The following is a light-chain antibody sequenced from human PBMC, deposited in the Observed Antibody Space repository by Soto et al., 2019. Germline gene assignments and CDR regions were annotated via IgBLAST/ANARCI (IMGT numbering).Light chain of an antibody. J-gene: IGLJ1*01. CDR1: SSDVVGYNY. V-gene: IGLV2-14*01. Sequence: QSVLTQPASVSGSPGQAITISCTGTSSDVVGYNYVSWYQQHPGKAPKLMIYDVSNRPSGVSNRFSGSKSGNTASLTISGLQAEDEDDYYCSSYTSSSTLSYVFGTGTKLTVL. CDR2: DVS. CDR3: SSYTSSSTLSYV.